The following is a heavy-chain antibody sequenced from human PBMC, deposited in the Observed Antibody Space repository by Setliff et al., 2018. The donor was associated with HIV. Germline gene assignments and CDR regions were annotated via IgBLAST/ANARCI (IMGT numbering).Heavy chain of an antibody. CDR3: ARPGRASYYYYMDV. CDR2: IYYSGST. J-gene: IGHJ6*03. V-gene: IGHV4-31*03. D-gene: IGHD3-10*01. Sequence: SETLSLTCTVSGGSISSGGFYWSWIRQHPGKGLEWIGYIYYSGSTYYNPSLKSRVTILADTSNNQFSLKLSSVTAADTAVYYCARPGRASYYYYMDVWGKGTTVTVSS. CDR1: GGSISSGGFY.